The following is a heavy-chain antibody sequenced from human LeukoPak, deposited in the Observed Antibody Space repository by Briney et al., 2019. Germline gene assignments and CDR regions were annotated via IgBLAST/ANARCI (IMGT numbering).Heavy chain of an antibody. J-gene: IGHJ2*01. CDR1: GGSISSYY. CDR2: IYYSGST. Sequence: PSETLSLTCTVSGGSISSYYWGWIRQPPGKGLEWIGYIYYSGSTNYNPSLKSRVTISVDTSKNQFFPKLSSVTAADTAVYYCARDRIAVARSYWYFDLWGRGTLVTVSS. CDR3: ARDRIAVARSYWYFDL. V-gene: IGHV4-59*01. D-gene: IGHD6-19*01.